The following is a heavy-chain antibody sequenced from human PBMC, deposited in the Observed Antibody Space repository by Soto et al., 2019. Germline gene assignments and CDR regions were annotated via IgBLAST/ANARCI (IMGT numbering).Heavy chain of an antibody. Sequence: PSDTLSLTCTVSGGSISSYYWSWIRQPPGKGLEWIGYIYYSGSTNYNPSLKSRVTISVDTSKNQFSLKLSSVTAADTAVYYCARASPWNAFDIWGQGTMVTVYS. CDR2: IYYSGST. D-gene: IGHD5-12*01. CDR1: GGSISSYY. V-gene: IGHV4-59*07. CDR3: ARASPWNAFDI. J-gene: IGHJ3*02.